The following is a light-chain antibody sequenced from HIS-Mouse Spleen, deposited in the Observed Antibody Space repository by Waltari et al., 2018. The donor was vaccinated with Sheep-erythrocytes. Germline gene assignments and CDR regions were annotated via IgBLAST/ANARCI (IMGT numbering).Light chain of an antibody. V-gene: IGLV2-11*01. CDR1: SSDAGGYNY. Sequence: QSALTQPRSVSGSPGQSVTISSTGTSSDAGGYNYVSWYQQHPGKAPKLMIYDVSKRPSGVPDRFSGSKSGNTASLTISGLQAEDEADYYCCSYAGSYNHVFATGTKVTVL. CDR2: DVS. J-gene: IGLJ1*01. CDR3: CSYAGSYNHV.